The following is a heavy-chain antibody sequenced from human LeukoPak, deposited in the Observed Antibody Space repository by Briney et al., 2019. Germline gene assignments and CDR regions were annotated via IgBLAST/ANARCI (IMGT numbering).Heavy chain of an antibody. CDR3: AKGGNHYDSSGYYYRGYFQH. J-gene: IGHJ1*01. D-gene: IGHD3-22*01. V-gene: IGHV3-30*02. CDR2: IRYDGSNK. CDR1: GFTFSSYG. Sequence: GESLKISCAASGFTFSSYGMHWVRQAPGKGLEWVAFIRYDGSNKYYADSVKGRFTISRDNSKNTLYLQMNSLRAEDTAVYYCAKGGNHYDSSGYYYRGYFQHWGQGTLVTVSS.